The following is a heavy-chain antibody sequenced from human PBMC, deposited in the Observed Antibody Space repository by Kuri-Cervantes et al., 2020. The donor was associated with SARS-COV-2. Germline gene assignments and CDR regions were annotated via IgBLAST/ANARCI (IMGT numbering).Heavy chain of an antibody. CDR3: ATDPGIVGATSGYFQH. CDR2: INHSGSP. Sequence: SEPLSPPCAVHGGSFSGFYWSWIRQPPGKGREWSGEINHSGSPNYNPSLKSRVTVSVDTSKNQFSLKLSSATAADTAVYYCATDPGIVGATSGYFQHWGQGTRVTVSS. CDR1: GGSFSGFY. J-gene: IGHJ1*01. D-gene: IGHD1-26*01. V-gene: IGHV4-34*01.